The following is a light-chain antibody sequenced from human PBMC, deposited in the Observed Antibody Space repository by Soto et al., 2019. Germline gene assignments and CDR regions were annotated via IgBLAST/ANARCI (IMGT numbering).Light chain of an antibody. CDR1: RSDVGRYKL. J-gene: IGLJ1*01. V-gene: IGLV2-23*01. Sequence: SLLTQPAPLSGSPGQSITISRTGTRSDVGRYKLVSWYQQHPGKAPKLMIYEGSKRPSGVSNRFSGSKSGNTASLTISGLQAEDEADYYCCSYAGSSTSLYVFGTGTKVTVL. CDR3: CSYAGSSTSLYV. CDR2: EGS.